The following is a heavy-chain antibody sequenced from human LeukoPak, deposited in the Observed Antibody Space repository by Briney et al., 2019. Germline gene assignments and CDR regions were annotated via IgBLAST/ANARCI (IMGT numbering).Heavy chain of an antibody. CDR2: INPNSGGT. J-gene: IGHJ5*02. V-gene: IGHV1-2*02. Sequence: ASVKVSCKASGCTFTGYYMHWVRQAPGQGLEWMGWINPNSGGTNYAQEFQGRVTMTRDTSISTAYMELSRLRSDDTAVYYCAGDSSGYYLWGQGTLVTVSS. CDR1: GCTFTGYY. CDR3: AGDSSGYYL. D-gene: IGHD3-22*01.